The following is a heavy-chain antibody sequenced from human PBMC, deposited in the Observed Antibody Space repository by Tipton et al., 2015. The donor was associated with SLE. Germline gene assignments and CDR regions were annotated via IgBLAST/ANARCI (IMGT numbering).Heavy chain of an antibody. CDR3: AIAAAGSDAFDI. V-gene: IGHV1-18*01. CDR1: GYTFTSYG. J-gene: IGHJ3*02. D-gene: IGHD6-13*01. CDR2: ISAYNGNT. Sequence: QLVQSGAEVKKPGASVKVSCKASGYTFTSYGISWVRQAPGQGLEWMGWISAYNGNTNYAQKLQGRVTMTTDASTSTACMELRSLRSDDTAVYYCAIAAAGSDAFDIWGQGTMVTVSS.